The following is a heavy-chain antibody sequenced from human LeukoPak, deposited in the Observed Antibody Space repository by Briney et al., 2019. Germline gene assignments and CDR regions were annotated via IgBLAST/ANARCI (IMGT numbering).Heavy chain of an antibody. D-gene: IGHD6-13*01. V-gene: IGHV1-2*02. Sequence: GASVKVSCKASGYTFTGYYMHWVRQAPGQGLEWMGRINPNSGGTNYAQKFQGRVTMTRDTSISTAYMELSRLRSDDTAVYYCAREVRSRGLFIAAAGFPLFDYWGQGTLVTVSS. CDR3: AREVRSRGLFIAAAGFPLFDY. CDR1: GYTFTGYY. CDR2: INPNSGGT. J-gene: IGHJ4*02.